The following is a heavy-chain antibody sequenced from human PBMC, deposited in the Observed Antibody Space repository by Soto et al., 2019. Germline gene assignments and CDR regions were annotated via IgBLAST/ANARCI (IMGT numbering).Heavy chain of an antibody. CDR2: ISSIGVAT. V-gene: IGHV3-48*03. J-gene: IGHJ4*02. Sequence: GGSLRLSCAASGFTFSIHEMNWVRQAPGKGLEWVSYISSIGVATYYADSVKGRFTISRDNAKNSLYLEMNSLRAEDTAVYYCARESEDLTSNFDYWGQGTLVTVSS. CDR3: ARESEDLTSNFDY. CDR1: GFTFSIHE.